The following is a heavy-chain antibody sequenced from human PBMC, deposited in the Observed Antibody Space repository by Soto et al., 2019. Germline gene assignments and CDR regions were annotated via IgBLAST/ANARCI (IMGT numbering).Heavy chain of an antibody. V-gene: IGHV4-59*01. D-gene: IGHD5-12*01. CDR3: AREGRDGYNSFDY. CDR2: IYYSGST. CDR1: GGSISSYY. Sequence: SETLSLTCTVSGGSISSYYWSWIRQPPGKGLEWIGYIYYSGSTNYNPSLKSRVTISVDTSKNQFSLKLSSVTAADTAVYYCAREGRDGYNSFDYWGQGTLVTVSS. J-gene: IGHJ4*02.